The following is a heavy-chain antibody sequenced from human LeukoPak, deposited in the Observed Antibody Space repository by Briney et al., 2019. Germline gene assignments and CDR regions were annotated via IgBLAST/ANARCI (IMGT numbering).Heavy chain of an antibody. D-gene: IGHD3-10*01. CDR3: ARGARSSDY. CDR1: GLSISANS. V-gene: IGHV4-59*13. CDR2: IYNSVTT. J-gene: IGHJ4*02. Sequence: PSECLSLTCTVFGLSISANSWSWIRQPPGKGLEWIGYIYNSVTTNYNPSLTSRVTISVDTSKNQLSLKLSSATAADTAVYYCARGARSSDYWGQGTLVSVSS.